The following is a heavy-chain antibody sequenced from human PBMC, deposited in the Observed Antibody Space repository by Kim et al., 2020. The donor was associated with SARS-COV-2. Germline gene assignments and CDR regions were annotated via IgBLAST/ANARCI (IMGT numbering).Heavy chain of an antibody. D-gene: IGHD2-15*01. J-gene: IGHJ4*02. V-gene: IGHV3-30*07. CDR3: GRDRGYCSGGSCYGLDY. Sequence: SVKGRFTISRDNSKNTLYLQMNSLRAEDTAVYYCGRDRGYCSGGSCYGLDYWRRGTLVTLAS.